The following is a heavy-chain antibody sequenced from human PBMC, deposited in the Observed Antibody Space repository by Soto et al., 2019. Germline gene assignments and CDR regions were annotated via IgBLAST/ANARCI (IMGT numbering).Heavy chain of an antibody. Sequence: QVQLQESGPGLVKPSQTLSLTCTVSGGSISSGDYYWSWIRQPPGKGLEWIGYIYYSGSTYYNPSPKSRVTISVDTSKNQFSLRLSSVTAADTAVYYCATSLGFGELPNFDYWGQGTLVTVSS. CDR2: IYYSGST. J-gene: IGHJ4*02. V-gene: IGHV4-30-4*01. D-gene: IGHD3-10*01. CDR3: ATSLGFGELPNFDY. CDR1: GGSISSGDYY.